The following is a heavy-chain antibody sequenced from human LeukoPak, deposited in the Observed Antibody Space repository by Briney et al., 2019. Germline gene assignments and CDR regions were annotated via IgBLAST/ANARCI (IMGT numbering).Heavy chain of an antibody. CDR1: GFTFSRYT. CDR2: ITGSGDST. CDR3: VSPTADYPFLYYFDS. J-gene: IGHJ4*02. V-gene: IGHV3-23*01. Sequence: GGSLRLSCAASGFTFSRYTMSWVRQAPGKGPEWASSITGSGDSTYYADSVKGRFTISRDNSKNTLFLQMNNLRSEDTALYYCVSPTADYPFLYYFDSWGQGTLVTVSS. D-gene: IGHD5-12*01.